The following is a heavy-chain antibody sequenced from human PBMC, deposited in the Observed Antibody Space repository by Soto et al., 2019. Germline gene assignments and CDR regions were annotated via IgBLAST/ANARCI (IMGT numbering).Heavy chain of an antibody. Sequence: GVSLRLSCAASGFTFSSYGMHWVRQAPGKGLEWVAVISYDGSNKYYADSVKGRFTISRDNSKNTLYLQMNSLRAEDTAVYYCAKAHXLLPTRSLLWFGELDSYWGQGTLVTVSS. V-gene: IGHV3-30*18. CDR1: GFTFSSYG. CDR2: ISYDGSNK. J-gene: IGHJ4*02. D-gene: IGHD3-10*01. CDR3: AKAHXLLPTRSLLWFGELDSY.